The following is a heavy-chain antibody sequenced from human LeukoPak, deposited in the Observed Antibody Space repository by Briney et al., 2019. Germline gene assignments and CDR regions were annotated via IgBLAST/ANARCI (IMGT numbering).Heavy chain of an antibody. J-gene: IGHJ4*02. CDR3: ARHERRAVISFDY. D-gene: IGHD3-22*01. CDR1: GGSISSYY. V-gene: IGHV4-59*08. CDR2: IYYSGST. Sequence: SETLSLTCTVSGGSISSYYWSWIRQPPGKGLEWIGYIYYSGSTNYNPSLKSRVTISVDTSKNQFSLKLSSVTAAGTAVYYCARHERRAVISFDYWGQGTLVTVSS.